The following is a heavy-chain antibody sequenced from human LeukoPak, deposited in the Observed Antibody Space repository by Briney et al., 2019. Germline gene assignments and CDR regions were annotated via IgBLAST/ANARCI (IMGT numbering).Heavy chain of an antibody. CDR2: IKRDGSEK. D-gene: IGHD6-13*01. CDR3: ARAGADSSSWYSAIYYYYYYMDV. J-gene: IGHJ6*03. V-gene: IGHV3-7*01. CDR1: GFTSSSYW. Sequence: GGSLRLSCAASGFTSSSYWMSWVRQAPGKGLEWVANIKRDGSEKYYVDSVKGRFTISRDNAKNSLYLQMNSLRAEDTAVYYCARAGADSSSWYSAIYYYYYYMDVWGKGTTVTVSS.